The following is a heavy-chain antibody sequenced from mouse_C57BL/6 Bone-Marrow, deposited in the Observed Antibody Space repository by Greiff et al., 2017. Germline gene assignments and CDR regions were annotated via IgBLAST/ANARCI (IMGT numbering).Heavy chain of an antibody. CDR1: GYTFTSYG. CDR2: IYPRSGNT. V-gene: IGHV1-81*01. J-gene: IGHJ2*01. D-gene: IGHD1-1*01. CDR3: ARYGSSSYYFDY. Sequence: QVHVKQSGAELARPGASVKLSCKASGYTFTSYGISWVKQRTGQGLEWIGEIYPRSGNTYYNEKFKGKATLTADKSSSTAYMELRSLTSEDSAVYFCARYGSSSYYFDYWGQGTTLTVSS.